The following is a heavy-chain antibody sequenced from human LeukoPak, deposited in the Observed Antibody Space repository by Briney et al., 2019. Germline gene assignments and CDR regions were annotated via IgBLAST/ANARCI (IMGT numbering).Heavy chain of an antibody. CDR1: GFTFSTYG. V-gene: IGHV3-30*03. CDR3: ARGYCSGGTCYPHDTFDI. Sequence: PGGSLRLSCAASGFTFSTYGMHWVRQAPGKGVEWVGVMSYDGTNKYYADFVKGRFTTSRDTSKNTLYLQMNSLRAEDTAVYYCARGYCSGGTCYPHDTFDIWGQGTMVTVSS. D-gene: IGHD2-15*01. CDR2: MSYDGTNK. J-gene: IGHJ3*02.